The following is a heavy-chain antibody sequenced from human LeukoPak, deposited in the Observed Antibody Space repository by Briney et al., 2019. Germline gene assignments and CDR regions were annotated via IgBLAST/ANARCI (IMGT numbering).Heavy chain of an antibody. CDR3: ARRPHYFDY. J-gene: IGHJ4*02. V-gene: IGHV4-39*01. Sequence: PSETLSLTCTVSSGSISTSNYYWGWVRQPPGKALEWIGNIFYSGSTYYSPSLKSRVTISLDTSRNQFSLKLNSVTAADTAVYYCARRPHYFDYWGQGTLVTVSS. CDR2: IFYSGST. CDR1: SGSISTSNYY.